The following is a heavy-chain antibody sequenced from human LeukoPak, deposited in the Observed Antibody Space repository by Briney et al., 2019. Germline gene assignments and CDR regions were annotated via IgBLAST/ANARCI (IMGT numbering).Heavy chain of an antibody. CDR3: ARDNSGFDY. CDR1: GFTFNSYW. V-gene: IGHV3-7*01. CDR2: IRHDGSAR. D-gene: IGHD6-19*01. Sequence: GGSLRLSCVASGFTFNSYWMTWVRQAPGKGLEWVANIRHDGSARYYGDSVKGRFTVSRDDAKNSLFLQMNSLRADDTALYYCARDNSGFDYWGQGTLVTVSS. J-gene: IGHJ4*02.